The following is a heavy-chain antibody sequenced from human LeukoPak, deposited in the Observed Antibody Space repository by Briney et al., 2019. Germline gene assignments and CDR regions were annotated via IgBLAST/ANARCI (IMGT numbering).Heavy chain of an antibody. J-gene: IGHJ4*02. V-gene: IGHV1-69*04. CDR3: ARDLHPQYYYDSSGYYSFFDY. CDR2: IIPILGIA. Sequence: ASVKVSCKASGDTFTSYAISWVRQAPGQGLEWMGRIIPILGIANYAQKFQGRVTITADKSTSTAYMELSSLRSEDTAVYYCARDLHPQYYYDSSGYYSFFDYWGQGTLVTVSS. D-gene: IGHD3-22*01. CDR1: GDTFTSYA.